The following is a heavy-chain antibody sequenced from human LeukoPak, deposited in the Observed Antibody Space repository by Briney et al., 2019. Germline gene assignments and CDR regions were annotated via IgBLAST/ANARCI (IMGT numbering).Heavy chain of an antibody. J-gene: IGHJ4*02. Sequence: PGGSLRLSCAASGFTFSSYAMHWVRQAPGKGLEWVAVISYDGSNKYYADSVKGRFTISRDNSKNTLYLQMNSLRAEDTAVYYCARDSRRSSSWYYFDYWGQGTLVTVSS. CDR3: ARDSRRSSSWYYFDY. D-gene: IGHD6-13*01. CDR1: GFTFSSYA. CDR2: ISYDGSNK. V-gene: IGHV3-30*04.